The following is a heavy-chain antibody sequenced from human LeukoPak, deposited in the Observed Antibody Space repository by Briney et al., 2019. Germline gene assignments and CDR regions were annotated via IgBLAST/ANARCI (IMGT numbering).Heavy chain of an antibody. D-gene: IGHD5/OR15-5a*01. J-gene: IGHJ3*02. CDR2: IGIGDDT. CDR3: IRGGIRVSGIDAFDI. V-gene: IGHV3-13*01. CDR1: GFTFRDYD. Sequence: GGSLRLSCEASGFTFRDYDMHWVRQVPGRGLEWVSAIGIGDDTHYPDSVKGRFTISRENAKNSLYLQMNTLRDGDTAVYYCIRGGIRVSGIDAFDIWGQGTMVTVSS.